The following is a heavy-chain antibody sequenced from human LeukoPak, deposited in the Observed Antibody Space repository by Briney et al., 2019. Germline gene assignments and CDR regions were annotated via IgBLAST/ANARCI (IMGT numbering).Heavy chain of an antibody. Sequence: GASVKVSCKASGYTFTGYYMHWVRQAPGQGLEWMGWINPNSGGTNYAQKFQGRVTMTRDTSISTAYMELSRLRSDDTAVYYCARPTDYYDSSGYHLDPWGQGTLVTVSS. CDR3: ARPTDYYDSSGYHLDP. D-gene: IGHD3-22*01. CDR1: GYTFTGYY. V-gene: IGHV1-2*02. J-gene: IGHJ5*02. CDR2: INPNSGGT.